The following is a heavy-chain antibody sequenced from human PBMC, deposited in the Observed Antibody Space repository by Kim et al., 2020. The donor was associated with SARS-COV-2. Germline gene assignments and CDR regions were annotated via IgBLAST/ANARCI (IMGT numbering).Heavy chain of an antibody. CDR3: VTTNYYYDSGGYYSNGLNWLDP. V-gene: IGHV4-39*01. D-gene: IGHD3-22*01. J-gene: IGHJ5*02. CDR2: VYYSGGT. CDR1: GGSVTSNNYY. Sequence: SETLSLTCSVSGGSVTSNNYYWGWIRQSPGKGLEWIGTVYYSGGTYYDPTLKSRVTISVDTSKNQFSLRLTSVTAADTAVYYCVTTNYYYDSGGYYSNGLNWLDPWGQGTLVTVSS.